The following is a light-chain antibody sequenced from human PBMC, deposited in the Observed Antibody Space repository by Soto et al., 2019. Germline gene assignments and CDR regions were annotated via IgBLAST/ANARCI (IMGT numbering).Light chain of an antibody. J-gene: IGKJ5*01. CDR1: ETVSSY. CDR3: QQFGSSFIT. V-gene: IGKV3-11*01. Sequence: DIVLTQSPVTLSLSPGDRASLSCRASETVSSYLLWYQQKPGQDPRLLIYDASERATGIPARFSGSGSETDFTLTISRLEPEDFAVYFCQQFGSSFITFGQGTRLENK. CDR2: DAS.